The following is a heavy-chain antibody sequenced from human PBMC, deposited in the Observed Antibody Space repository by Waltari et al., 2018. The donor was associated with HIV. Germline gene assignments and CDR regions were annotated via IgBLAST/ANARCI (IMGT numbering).Heavy chain of an antibody. J-gene: IGHJ4*02. Sequence: EVRLVESGGGWVQPGGSLTLTCETSGFTFSFYWLRWVRQAPGKVLEWVANINQAGTERHYVDSVRGRFTISRDNGKRSSFLQMNSLSVEDTAVYYCATTHGSGDFDNDFDYWGQGTLV. V-gene: IGHV3-7*01. CDR2: INQAGTER. D-gene: IGHD3-10*01. CDR1: GFTFSFYW. CDR3: ATTHGSGDFDNDFDY.